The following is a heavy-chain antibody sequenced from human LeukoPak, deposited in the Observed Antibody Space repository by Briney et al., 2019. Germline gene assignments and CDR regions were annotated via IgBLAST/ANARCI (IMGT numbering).Heavy chain of an antibody. CDR2: IRYDGSRK. Sequence: GGSLRLSCAASGFSFSSFGMHWVRQAPGKGLEWVTSIRYDGSRKHYTDSVKGRFTISRDNSKNTLYLQMNSLRDEDTAVYYCARLCSSRWFDPWGQGTLLTVTS. J-gene: IGHJ5*02. CDR1: GFSFSSFG. CDR3: ARLCSSRWFDP. V-gene: IGHV3-30*02. D-gene: IGHD6-13*01.